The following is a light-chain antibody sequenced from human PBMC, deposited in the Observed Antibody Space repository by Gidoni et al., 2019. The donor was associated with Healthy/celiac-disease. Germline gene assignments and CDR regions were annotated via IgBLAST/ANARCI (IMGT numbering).Light chain of an antibody. CDR2: AAS. CDR1: QGISNY. V-gene: IGKV1-27*01. Sequence: DIQMPLSPSSLSASVGDRVTITCGASQGISNYLAWYQQKPGKVPKLLIYAASTLQSGVPSRFSGSGSGTDFTLTISSLQPEDVATYYCQKYNSAPRTFGQGTKVEIK. CDR3: QKYNSAPRT. J-gene: IGKJ1*01.